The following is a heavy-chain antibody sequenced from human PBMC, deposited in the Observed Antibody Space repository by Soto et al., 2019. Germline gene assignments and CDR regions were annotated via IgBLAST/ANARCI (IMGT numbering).Heavy chain of an antibody. CDR3: AREEFEDGRGHFDY. V-gene: IGHV3-30-3*01. Sequence: QVQLVESGGGVVQPGGSWRLPWAASGFTFSTSVRHWVRQPPGKGREWMAIISYGGVNKYYADSVKGRFTISRDISESTLYLQMNSLRTEDTAVYYCAREEFEDGRGHFDYWGQGTLVSVSS. J-gene: IGHJ4*02. D-gene: IGHD3-22*01. CDR2: ISYGGVNK. CDR1: GFTFSTSV.